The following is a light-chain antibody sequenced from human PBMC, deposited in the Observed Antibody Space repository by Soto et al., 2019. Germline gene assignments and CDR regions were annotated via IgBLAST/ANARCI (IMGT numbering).Light chain of an antibody. Sequence: EIVLTQSPGTLSLSPGERATLSCRASQSVSSSYLAWYQQKPGQAPRLLIYGASSRATGIPDRFSGSGSGTDFTLTISRLEREDFAVYYWQQYGSSRTFGQGTKVDIK. CDR3: QQYGSSRT. CDR2: GAS. CDR1: QSVSSSY. V-gene: IGKV3-20*01. J-gene: IGKJ1*01.